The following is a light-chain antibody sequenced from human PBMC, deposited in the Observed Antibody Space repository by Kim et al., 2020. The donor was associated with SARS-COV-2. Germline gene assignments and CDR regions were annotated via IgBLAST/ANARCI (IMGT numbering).Light chain of an antibody. CDR1: SGSIASKY. Sequence: GKTVTISCTRSSGSIASKYVQWYQQRPGSAPTTVIYDDNQRPSGVPDRFSDSIDSSSNSASLTISGLKTEDEADYYCQSYDSSNWVFGGGTQLTVL. V-gene: IGLV6-57*03. CDR2: DDN. J-gene: IGLJ3*02. CDR3: QSYDSSNWV.